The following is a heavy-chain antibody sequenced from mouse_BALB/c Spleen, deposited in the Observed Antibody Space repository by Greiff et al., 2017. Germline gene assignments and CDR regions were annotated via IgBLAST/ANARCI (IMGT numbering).Heavy chain of an antibody. D-gene: IGHD2-14*01. J-gene: IGHJ3*01. CDR1: GFNIKDTY. V-gene: IGHV14-3*02. CDR2: IDPANGNT. CDR3: ARGHRYDSAWFAY. Sequence: EVKVEESGAELVKPGASVKLSCTASGFNIKDTYMHWVKQRPEQGLEWIGRIDPANGNTKYDPKFQGKATITADTSSNTAYLQLSSLTSEDTAVYYCARGHRYDSAWFAYWGQGTLVTVSA.